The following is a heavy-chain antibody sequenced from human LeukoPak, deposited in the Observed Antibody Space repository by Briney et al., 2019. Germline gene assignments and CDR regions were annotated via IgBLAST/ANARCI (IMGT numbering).Heavy chain of an antibody. Sequence: SETLSLTCTVSGGSISRYCWSWIRQPPGKGLEWIGYISYSGSTNYNPSLKSRVTISVDTSKNQFSLKLNSVTATDTAVYYCARHSGSYYDNYDYWGQGTLVTASS. CDR2: ISYSGST. J-gene: IGHJ4*02. V-gene: IGHV4-59*08. CDR1: GGSISRYC. CDR3: ARHSGSYYDNYDY. D-gene: IGHD1-26*01.